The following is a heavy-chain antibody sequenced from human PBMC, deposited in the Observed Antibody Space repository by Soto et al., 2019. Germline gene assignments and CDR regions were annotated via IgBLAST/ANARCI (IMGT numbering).Heavy chain of an antibody. CDR2: VSTYNGNT. D-gene: IGHD3-10*01. CDR1: GYIFTSFG. V-gene: IGHV1-18*01. CDR3: TRGAGQGSGSYD. J-gene: IGHJ4*02. Sequence: QVQLVQSGAEVKKPGASVKVSCKASGYIFTSFGITWVRQAPGQGLEWMGWVSTYNGNTKYAQKLQGRVTMSTDTSTSTAYMELGRLRSEDTAVYYCTRGAGQGSGSYDWGQGTLVTVSS.